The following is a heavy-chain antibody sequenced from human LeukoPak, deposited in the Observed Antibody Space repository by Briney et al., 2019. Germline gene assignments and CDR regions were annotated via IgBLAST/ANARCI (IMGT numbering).Heavy chain of an antibody. V-gene: IGHV4-34*01. D-gene: IGHD3-22*01. CDR2: INHSGST. CDR3: ARVYDSSGDAFDI. Sequence: PSETLSLTCAVYGGSFSGYYWSWIRQPPGKGLEWIGEINHSGSTNYNPSLKSRVTISVDTSKSQFSLKLSSVTAADTAVYYCARVYDSSGDAFDIWGQGTMVTVSS. J-gene: IGHJ3*02. CDR1: GGSFSGYY.